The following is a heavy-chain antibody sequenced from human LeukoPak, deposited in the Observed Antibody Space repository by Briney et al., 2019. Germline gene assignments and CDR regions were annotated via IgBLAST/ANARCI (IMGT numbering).Heavy chain of an antibody. J-gene: IGHJ4*02. CDR3: ARDLSDRRRALGY. CDR2: ISSSSSTI. V-gene: IGHV3-48*01. Sequence: GGSLRLSCAASGFTFSSYNMNWVRQAPGKGLEWVSYISSSSSTIYYADSVKGRFTISRDNAKNSLYLQMNSLRAEDTAVYYCARDLSDRRRALGYWGQGTLVTVSS. D-gene: IGHD2/OR15-2a*01. CDR1: GFTFSSYN.